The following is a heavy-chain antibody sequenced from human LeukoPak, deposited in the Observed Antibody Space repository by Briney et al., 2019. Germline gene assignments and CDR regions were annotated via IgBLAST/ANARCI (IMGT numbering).Heavy chain of an antibody. V-gene: IGHV1-8*03. CDR2: MNPNSGNT. D-gene: IGHD3-22*01. Sequence: ASVKVSCKASGYTFTSYDINWVRQATGQGLEWMGWMNPNSGNTGYAQKFQGRVTITRNTSISTAYMELSSLRSDDTAVYYCARDPDWGYYGTSGYYYDHWGQGTLVTVSS. CDR1: GYTFTSYD. J-gene: IGHJ4*02. CDR3: ARDPDWGYYGTSGYYYDH.